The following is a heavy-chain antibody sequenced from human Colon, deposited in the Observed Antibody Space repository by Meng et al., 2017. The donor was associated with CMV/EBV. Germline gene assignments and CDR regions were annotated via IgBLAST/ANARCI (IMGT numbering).Heavy chain of an antibody. J-gene: IGHJ3*01. CDR1: GYTFTSYG. CDR2: INPNTGGT. V-gene: IGHV1-2*02. D-gene: IGHD6-19*01. Sequence: ASVKVSCKASGYTFTSYGISWVRQAPGQGLEWMGWINPNTGGTTSEPNFHGRVTLTRDTSISTVYMEVTRLTSDDTAMYYCARVDSDSSGYYGPDFWGQGTMVTVSS. CDR3: ARVDSDSSGYYGPDF.